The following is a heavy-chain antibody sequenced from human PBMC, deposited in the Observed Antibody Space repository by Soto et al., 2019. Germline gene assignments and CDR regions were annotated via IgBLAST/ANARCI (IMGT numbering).Heavy chain of an antibody. CDR3: AREDGARYFDWLLGPYYYYYMDV. Sequence: HPGGSLRLSCAASGFTFSSYSMNWVRQAPGKGLEWVSYISSSSSTIYYADSVKGRFTISRDNAKNSLYLQMNSLRAEDTAVYYCAREDGARYFDWLLGPYYYYYMDVWGKGTTVTVSS. CDR2: ISSSSSTI. J-gene: IGHJ6*03. CDR1: GFTFSSYS. D-gene: IGHD3-9*01. V-gene: IGHV3-48*01.